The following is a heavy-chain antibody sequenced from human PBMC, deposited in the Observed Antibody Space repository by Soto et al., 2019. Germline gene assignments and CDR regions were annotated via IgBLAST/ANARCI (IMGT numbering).Heavy chain of an antibody. CDR3: ARDPGFGFGYSYAFAMEV. CDR1: GYTFSNYG. CDR2: ISGYNGNT. Sequence: ASVKVSCKASGYTFSNYGISWVRQGPGQGLEWMGWISGYNGNTHYEEKVQDRIKMTTDTSTSTTYLELRSLRSEDTAVYFCARDPGFGFGYSYAFAMEVWG. J-gene: IGHJ6*02. V-gene: IGHV1-18*01. D-gene: IGHD5-18*01.